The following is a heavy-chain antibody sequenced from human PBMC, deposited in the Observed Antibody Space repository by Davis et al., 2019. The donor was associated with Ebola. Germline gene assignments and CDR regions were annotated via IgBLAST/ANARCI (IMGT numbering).Heavy chain of an antibody. V-gene: IGHV3-9*01. CDR3: AKDMASSSWYLYDY. CDR1: GFTFDDYA. Sequence: SLKISCAASGFTFDDYAMHWVRQAPGKGLEWVSGISWNSGSIDYADSVKGRFTISRDNAKNSLYLQMNSLRAEDTALYYCAKDMASSSWYLYDYWGQGTLVTVSS. D-gene: IGHD6-13*01. J-gene: IGHJ4*02. CDR2: ISWNSGSI.